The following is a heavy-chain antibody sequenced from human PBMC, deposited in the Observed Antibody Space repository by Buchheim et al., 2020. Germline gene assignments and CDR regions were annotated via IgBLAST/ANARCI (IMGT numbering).Heavy chain of an antibody. D-gene: IGHD5-24*01. V-gene: IGHV4-59*08. CDR1: GGSISSYY. CDR3: ARQRGRDGYNYGAFDI. CDR2: IYYSGST. J-gene: IGHJ3*02. Sequence: QVQLQESGPGLVKPSETLSLTCTVSGGSISSYYWSWIRQPPGKGLEWIGYIYYSGSTNYNPSLKSRVTISVDTSKNQFSLKLSSVTAADTAVYYCARQRGRDGYNYGAFDIWGQGT.